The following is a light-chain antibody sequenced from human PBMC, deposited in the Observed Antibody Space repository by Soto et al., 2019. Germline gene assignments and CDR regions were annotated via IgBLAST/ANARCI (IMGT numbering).Light chain of an antibody. V-gene: IGKV3-11*01. CDR2: DAS. CDR1: QSVGSF. CDR3: QHRSNWLGT. Sequence: EIVLTQSPATLSLSPGERATLSCRASQSVGSFLAWYQQKSGQAPRLLIYDASNRAPGIPARFSGSGSGTDFPLTSSSLEREDFAVYYCQHRSNWLGTFGPGTKVDIK. J-gene: IGKJ3*01.